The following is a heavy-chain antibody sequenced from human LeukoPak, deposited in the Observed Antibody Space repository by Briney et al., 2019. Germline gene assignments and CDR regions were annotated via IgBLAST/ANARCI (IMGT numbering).Heavy chain of an antibody. CDR1: GFTFSNYE. J-gene: IGHJ4*02. Sequence: GGSLRLSCAASGFTFSNYEMNWVRQAPGKGLEWVAAVSASGGTPYYADSVKGRFAISRDNSKNTLYLQMNSLRPEDTAVFYCARAIRLTGGLYYFDYWGQGTLVTVSS. CDR2: VSASGGTP. V-gene: IGHV3-23*01. CDR3: ARAIRLTGGLYYFDY. D-gene: IGHD1-20*01.